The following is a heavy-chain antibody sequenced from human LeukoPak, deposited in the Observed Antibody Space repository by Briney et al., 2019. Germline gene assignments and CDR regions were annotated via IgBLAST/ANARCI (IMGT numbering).Heavy chain of an antibody. Sequence: PGGSLRLSCAASGFTFSTYWMHWVRQAPGKGLVWVSRINPDGTTTSYADSVKGRFTISRDNAKDTVYLQMNRLRAEDTAVYYCARVSIGWYSFDYWGQGTLVTVSS. V-gene: IGHV3-74*01. CDR3: ARVSIGWYSFDY. J-gene: IGHJ4*02. CDR1: GFTFSTYW. CDR2: INPDGTTT. D-gene: IGHD6-19*01.